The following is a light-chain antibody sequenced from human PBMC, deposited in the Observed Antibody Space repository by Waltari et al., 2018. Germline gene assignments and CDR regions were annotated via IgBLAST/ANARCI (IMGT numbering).Light chain of an antibody. J-gene: IGLJ3*02. V-gene: IGLV8-61*01. CDR3: VLYMGSGIWV. Sequence: TVVTQEPSFSVSPGGTVTLTCGLSPGSVSTNYYPSWYQQTPGQAPRTLIYSTNTRSSGVPDRFSGSILGNKAALTITGAQADDESDYYCVLYMGSGIWVFGGGTKLTVL. CDR1: PGSVSTNYY. CDR2: STN.